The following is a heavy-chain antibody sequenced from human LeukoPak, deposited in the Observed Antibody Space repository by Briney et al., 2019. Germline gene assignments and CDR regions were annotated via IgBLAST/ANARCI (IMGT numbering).Heavy chain of an antibody. V-gene: IGHV3-23*01. CDR2: ISGSGGTT. D-gene: IGHD4-23*01. Sequence: GGSLRLSCAASGFTFSSYAMSWVRQAPGKGLEWVSAISGSGGTTYYADSVKGRFTISRDNSKNTLYLQMNSLRAEDTAVYYCARGLQGGNSADYWGQGTLVTVSS. CDR3: ARGLQGGNSADY. J-gene: IGHJ4*02. CDR1: GFTFSSYA.